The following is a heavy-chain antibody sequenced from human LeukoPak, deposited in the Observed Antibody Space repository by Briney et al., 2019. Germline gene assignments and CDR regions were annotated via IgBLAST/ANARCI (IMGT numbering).Heavy chain of an antibody. CDR3: ARRATAAGYTIDY. V-gene: IGHV1-2*02. CDR1: GYPFTDYY. Sequence: GASVKVSCKASGYPFTDYYIHWVRQAPGQGLEWMGWINPNSGGTNYAQSFQGGVTMTKDTSITTAYMELSRLTSDDTAVYYCARRATAAGYTIDYWGQGTLVTVSS. CDR2: INPNSGGT. J-gene: IGHJ4*02. D-gene: IGHD5-24*01.